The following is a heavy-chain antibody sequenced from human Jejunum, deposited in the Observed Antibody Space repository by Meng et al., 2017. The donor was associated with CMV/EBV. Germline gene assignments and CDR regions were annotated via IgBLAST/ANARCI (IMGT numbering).Heavy chain of an antibody. CDR3: ARKYCGSSNCYPFDY. CDR1: GGSISGCY. D-gene: IGHD2-2*01. Sequence: YGGSISGCYWSLIRQSPGQGLEWIGQINHSGSASYNPSLRRRVTISEDTSKNQFSLRLTSVTAADTAIYYCARKYCGSSNCYPFDYWGQGELVTVSS. V-gene: IGHV4-34*01. CDR2: INHSGSA. J-gene: IGHJ4*02.